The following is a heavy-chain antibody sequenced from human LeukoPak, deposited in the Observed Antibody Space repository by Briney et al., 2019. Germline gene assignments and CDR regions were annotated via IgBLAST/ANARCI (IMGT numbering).Heavy chain of an antibody. CDR1: GFTFSSYG. D-gene: IGHD1-26*01. V-gene: IGHV3-30*02. Sequence: GGSLRLSCAASGFTFSSYGMHWVRQAPGKGLEWVAFIRYDGSNKYYADSVKGRFTISRDNSKNTLYLQMNSLRAEDTAVYYCARANSGSYSYNWFDPWGQGTLVTVSS. CDR3: ARANSGSYSYNWFDP. CDR2: IRYDGSNK. J-gene: IGHJ5*02.